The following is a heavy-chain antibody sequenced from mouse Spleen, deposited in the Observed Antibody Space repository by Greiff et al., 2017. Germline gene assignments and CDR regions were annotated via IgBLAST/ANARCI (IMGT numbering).Heavy chain of an antibody. J-gene: IGHJ2*01. V-gene: IGHV1-15*01. CDR3: TRGTDGYYSY. CDR2: IDPETGGT. D-gene: IGHD2-3*01. CDR1: GYTFTDYE. Sequence: QVQLQQSGAELVRPGASVTLSCKASGYTFTDYEMHWVKQTPVHGLEWIGAIDPETGGTAYNQKFKGKAILTADKSSSTAYMELRSLTSEDSAVYYCTRGTDGYYSYWGQGTTLTVSS.